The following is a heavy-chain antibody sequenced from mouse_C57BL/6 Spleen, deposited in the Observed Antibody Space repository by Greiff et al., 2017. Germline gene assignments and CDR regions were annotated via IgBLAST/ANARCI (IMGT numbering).Heavy chain of an antibody. D-gene: IGHD1-1*01. CDR1: GYAFSSSW. V-gene: IGHV1-82*01. Sequence: QVQLQQSGPELVKPGASVKISCKASGYAFSSSWMNWVKQRPGKGLEWIGRIYPGDGDTNYNGKFKGKATLTADKSSSTAYMQLSSLTSEDSAVYFCASYYGNKVSFAYWGQGTLVTVSA. CDR3: ASYYGNKVSFAY. CDR2: IYPGDGDT. J-gene: IGHJ3*01.